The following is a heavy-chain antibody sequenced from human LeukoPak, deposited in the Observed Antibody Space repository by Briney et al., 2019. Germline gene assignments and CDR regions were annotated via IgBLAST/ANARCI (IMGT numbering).Heavy chain of an antibody. CDR2: IIPIFGTA. D-gene: IGHD2-15*01. Sequence: ASVTVSFKASGGTFISYAISWVRPAPGQGLEWMGGIIPIFGTANYAQKFQGRVTITTDESTSTAYMELSSLRSEDTAVYYCARAGGVVVAASVWFDPWGQGTLVTVSS. J-gene: IGHJ5*02. V-gene: IGHV1-69*05. CDR1: GGTFISYA. CDR3: ARAGGVVVAASVWFDP.